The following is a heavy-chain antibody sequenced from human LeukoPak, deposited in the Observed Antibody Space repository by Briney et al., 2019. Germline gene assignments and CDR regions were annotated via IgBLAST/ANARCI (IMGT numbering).Heavy chain of an antibody. J-gene: IGHJ4*02. Sequence: PGGSLRLSCAASGFTFSSYAMSWVRQAPGKGLEWVSAISGSGGSTYYADSVKGRFTISRDNSKNTLYLQMNSLRAEDTAVYYCAKSPLAFIVGATPFDYWGQGTLVTVSS. CDR1: GFTFSSYA. V-gene: IGHV3-23*01. CDR3: AKSPLAFIVGATPFDY. CDR2: ISGSGGST. D-gene: IGHD1-26*01.